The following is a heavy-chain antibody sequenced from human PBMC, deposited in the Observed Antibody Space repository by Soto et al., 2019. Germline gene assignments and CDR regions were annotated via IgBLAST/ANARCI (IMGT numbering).Heavy chain of an antibody. V-gene: IGHV1-46*01. D-gene: IGHD3-10*01. Sequence: ASVKVSCKASGYTFTSYYMHWVRQAPGQGLEWMGIINPSGGSTSYAQKFQGRVTMTRDTSTSTVYMELSSLRSEDTAVYYCAQWFGESFGSFDIWGQGTMVTVS. J-gene: IGHJ3*02. CDR3: AQWFGESFGSFDI. CDR2: INPSGGST. CDR1: GYTFTSYY.